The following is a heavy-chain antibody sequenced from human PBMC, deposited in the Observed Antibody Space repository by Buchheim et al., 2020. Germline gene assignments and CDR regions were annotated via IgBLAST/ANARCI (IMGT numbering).Heavy chain of an antibody. CDR1: GFTFSSYW. D-gene: IGHD1-26*01. Sequence: EVQLVESGGGLVQPGGSLRLSCAASGFTFSSYWMHWVRQAPGKGLVWLSVISNDGTTTSNADSVKGRFIVSRDNAKTTLYLQMNSLRAEDTAVYYCARSFVGALDYWGQGIL. CDR3: ARSFVGALDY. CDR2: ISNDGTTT. V-gene: IGHV3-74*01. J-gene: IGHJ4*02.